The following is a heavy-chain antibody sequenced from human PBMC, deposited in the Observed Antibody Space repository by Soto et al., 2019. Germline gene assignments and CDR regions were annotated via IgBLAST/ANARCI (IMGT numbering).Heavy chain of an antibody. Sequence: GGSLRLSCAASGFTFRSYAMHWVRQAPGKGLEWVAVISYDGSNKYYADSVKGRFTISRDNSKNTLYLQMNSLRAEDTAVYYCAREGMITFGGQEQEYYYYGMDVWGQGTTVTVSS. CDR1: GFTFRSYA. V-gene: IGHV3-30-3*01. CDR3: AREGMITFGGQEQEYYYYGMDV. D-gene: IGHD3-16*01. CDR2: ISYDGSNK. J-gene: IGHJ6*02.